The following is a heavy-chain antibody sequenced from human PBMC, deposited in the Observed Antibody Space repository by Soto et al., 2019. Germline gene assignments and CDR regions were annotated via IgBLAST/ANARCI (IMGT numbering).Heavy chain of an antibody. D-gene: IGHD2-15*01. J-gene: IGHJ4*02. CDR3: PRDPVGGGGSHQGIDY. CDR1: GGSISSGGYY. V-gene: IGHV4-31*03. CDR2: IYYSGST. Sequence: QVQLQESGPGLVKPSQTLSLTCTVSGGSISSGGYYWSWIRQHPGKGLEWIGYIYYSGSTYYNPSLKSRVTISVDTSKNQFSLKLSSVTAADTAVYYCPRDPVGGGGSHQGIDYWGQGTLVTVSS.